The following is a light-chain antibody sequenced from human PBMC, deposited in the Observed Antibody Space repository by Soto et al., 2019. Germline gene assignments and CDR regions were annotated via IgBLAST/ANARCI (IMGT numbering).Light chain of an antibody. CDR3: ATWDDSLRGVV. Sequence: QAVVTQPPSASGTPGQRVIISCSGGSSNIERNYVYWYQQFPGTAPKLLIFSDNRRPSGVPDRFSGSKSGTSASLAISGLRSGDEADYHCATWDDSLRGVVFGGGTQLTVL. CDR2: SDN. J-gene: IGLJ2*01. CDR1: SSNIERNY. V-gene: IGLV1-47*02.